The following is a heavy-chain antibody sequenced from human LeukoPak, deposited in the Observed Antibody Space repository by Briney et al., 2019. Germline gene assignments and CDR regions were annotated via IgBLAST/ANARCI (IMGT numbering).Heavy chain of an antibody. CDR3: ARSPFVVVPAAIMTFDI. Sequence: SETLSLTCAVYGGSFSGYYWSWIRQPPGKGLEWIGEINHSGSTNYNPSLKSRVTMSVDTSKNQFSLKLSSVTAADTAVYYCARSPFVVVPAAIMTFDIWGQGTMVTVSS. D-gene: IGHD2-2*02. CDR1: GGSFSGYY. J-gene: IGHJ3*02. V-gene: IGHV4-34*01. CDR2: INHSGST.